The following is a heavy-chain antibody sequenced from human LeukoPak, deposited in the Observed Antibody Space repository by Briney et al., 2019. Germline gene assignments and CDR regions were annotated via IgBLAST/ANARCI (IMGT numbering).Heavy chain of an antibody. V-gene: IGHV4-59*01. D-gene: IGHD3-10*01. Sequence: SETLSLTCTVSGGSISSYYWSWIRQPPGKGLEWIGYIYYSGSTNYTPSLKSRVTISVDASKNHFSLKLSSVTAADTAVYYCARELRGVVLDYWGQGTLVTVSS. J-gene: IGHJ4*02. CDR1: GGSISSYY. CDR3: ARELRGVVLDY. CDR2: IYYSGST.